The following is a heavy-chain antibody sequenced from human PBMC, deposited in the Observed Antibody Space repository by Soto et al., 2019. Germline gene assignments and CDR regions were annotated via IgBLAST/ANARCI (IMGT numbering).Heavy chain of an antibody. CDR1: GYTFSTYD. CDR2: INPNSGDT. V-gene: IGHV1-8*01. Sequence: QVQLVQSGAEVKKPGASVKVSCKASGYTFSTYDINWVRQAPGQGLEWMGWINPNSGDTGYAQKFLGRVTMTRDSSMKTAYMELSSLSSDDTAVYYCARVNYYGSGTYEDFFYYYAMDVWGQGTTVTVSS. D-gene: IGHD3-10*01. J-gene: IGHJ6*02. CDR3: ARVNYYGSGTYEDFFYYYAMDV.